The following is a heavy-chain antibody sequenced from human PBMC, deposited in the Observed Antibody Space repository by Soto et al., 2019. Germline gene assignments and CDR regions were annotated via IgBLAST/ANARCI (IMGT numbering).Heavy chain of an antibody. CDR1: GFTFSSYA. CDR3: ARGEETSSMDV. Sequence: QVQLVESGGGVVQPGRSLRLSCAASGFTFSSYAMHWVRQAPGKGLEWVAVISYDGSNKYYADSVKGRFTISGDNSKNTLYLQMNSLRAEDTAVYYCARGEETSSMDVWGQGTTVTVSS. CDR2: ISYDGSNK. V-gene: IGHV3-30-3*01. J-gene: IGHJ6*02.